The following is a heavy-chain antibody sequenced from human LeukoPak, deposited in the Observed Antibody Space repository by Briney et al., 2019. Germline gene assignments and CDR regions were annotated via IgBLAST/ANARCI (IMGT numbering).Heavy chain of an antibody. CDR2: ISAYNGNT. Sequence: GASVKVSCKASGYTFTSYGISWVRQAPGQGLEWMGWISAYNGNTNCAQSLQGRVTMTTDTSTSTAYMDLRSLRSDDTAVYYCARTAARRFDYWGQGTLVTVSS. D-gene: IGHD6-6*01. CDR1: GYTFTSYG. V-gene: IGHV1-18*01. CDR3: ARTAARRFDY. J-gene: IGHJ4*02.